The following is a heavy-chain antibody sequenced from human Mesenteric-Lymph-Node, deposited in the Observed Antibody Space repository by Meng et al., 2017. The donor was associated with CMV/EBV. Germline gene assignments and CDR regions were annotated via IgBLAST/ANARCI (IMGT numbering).Heavy chain of an antibody. Sequence: GESLKISCAASGFIFRTYVMTWVRQVPGKGLEWISSISGSGGDTHYADSVKGRFTISRDNSKNTLYLQMNSLRGEDTAVYYCARDTVGNYWDYWGQGTLVTVSS. V-gene: IGHV3-23*01. CDR2: ISGSGGDT. D-gene: IGHD7-27*01. J-gene: IGHJ4*02. CDR3: ARDTVGNYWDY. CDR1: GFIFRTYV.